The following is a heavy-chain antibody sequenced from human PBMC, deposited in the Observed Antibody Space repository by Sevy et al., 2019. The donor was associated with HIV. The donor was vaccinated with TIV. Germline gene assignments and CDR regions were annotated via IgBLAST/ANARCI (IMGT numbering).Heavy chain of an antibody. CDR1: GFTFSIYW. J-gene: IGHJ4*02. CDR2: INQDGSEK. V-gene: IGHV3-7*04. Sequence: GGSLRLSCATSGFTFSIYWMNWVRQTPGKGLEWVANINQDGSEKYYVDSVKGRFTISRDNAKNSVYLQMNSLRAEDTALDYCSGGATTSTFGGGAYWGQGTLVTVSS. CDR3: SGGATTSTFGGGAY. D-gene: IGHD3-16*01.